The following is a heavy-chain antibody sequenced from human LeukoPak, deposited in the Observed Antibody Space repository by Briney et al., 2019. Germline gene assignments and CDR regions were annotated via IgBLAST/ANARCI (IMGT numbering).Heavy chain of an antibody. Sequence: TGGSLRLSCAASGFTVSSNYMSWVRQAPGKGLEWVSVIYSGGSTYYADSVKGRFTISRDNSKNTLYLQMNSLRAEDTAVYYCAKDPLYCSGGSCYSYYFDYWGQGTLVTVSS. V-gene: IGHV3-53*05. J-gene: IGHJ4*02. D-gene: IGHD2-15*01. CDR2: IYSGGST. CDR1: GFTVSSNY. CDR3: AKDPLYCSGGSCYSYYFDY.